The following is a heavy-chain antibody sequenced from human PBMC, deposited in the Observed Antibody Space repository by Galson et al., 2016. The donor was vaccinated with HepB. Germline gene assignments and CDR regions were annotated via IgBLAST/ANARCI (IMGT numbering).Heavy chain of an antibody. Sequence: SVKVSCKASGVTFTNYAISWVRQAPGQGLEWMGGVNPVLNTANYAQKFQGRVTITADESTGTSFMELKYLRSGDTALYYCAGQMSASGNSPFDYWGQGGLVTVSA. D-gene: IGHD3-10*01. V-gene: IGHV1-69*13. J-gene: IGHJ4*02. CDR3: AGQMSASGNSPFDY. CDR1: GVTFTNYA. CDR2: VNPVLNTA.